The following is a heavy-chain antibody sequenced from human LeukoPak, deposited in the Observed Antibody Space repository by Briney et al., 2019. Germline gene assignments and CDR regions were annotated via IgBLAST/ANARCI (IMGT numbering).Heavy chain of an antibody. Sequence: GGSLRLSCAASGFTFSSHAMHWVRQAPGKGLEWVAVISYDGSNKYYADSVKGRFTISRDDSKNTVYLQMNSLRAEDTAVYYCARRLYSSTWHEIDHWGQGTLVTVSS. J-gene: IGHJ4*02. D-gene: IGHD6-13*01. CDR3: ARRLYSSTWHEIDH. V-gene: IGHV3-30-3*01. CDR2: ISYDGSNK. CDR1: GFTFSSHA.